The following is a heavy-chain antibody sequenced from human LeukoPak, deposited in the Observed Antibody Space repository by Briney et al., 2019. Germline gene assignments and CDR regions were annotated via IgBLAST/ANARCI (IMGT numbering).Heavy chain of an antibody. D-gene: IGHD3-22*01. CDR1: GFTFSSYA. J-gene: IGHJ4*02. V-gene: IGHV3-23*01. CDR2: ISGSGGNT. CDR3: AKAGSYYYGSSGWSPFDY. Sequence: PGGSLRLSGEASGFTFSSYAMSWVRQTPGKGLEWVSGISGSGGNTYYADSVKGRFTISRDNSKNTLYLQMNSLRAEDTALYYCAKAGSYYYGSSGWSPFDYWGQGTLVTVSS.